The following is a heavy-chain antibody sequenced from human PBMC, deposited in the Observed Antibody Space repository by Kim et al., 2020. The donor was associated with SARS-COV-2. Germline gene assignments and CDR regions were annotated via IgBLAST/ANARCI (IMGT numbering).Heavy chain of an antibody. J-gene: IGHJ6*02. CDR2: IRSKTDGETV. Sequence: GSLRLSCVVSGFTFSNAWMDWVRQAPGKGLEWVGRIRSKTDGETVEYAPPVKGRFTISRDDTKNTMYLQMNSLKSEDTAVYYCTQGIGYSMDVWGQGAT. CDR1: GFTFSNAW. V-gene: IGHV3-15*01. D-gene: IGHD2-2*02. CDR3: TQGIGYSMDV.